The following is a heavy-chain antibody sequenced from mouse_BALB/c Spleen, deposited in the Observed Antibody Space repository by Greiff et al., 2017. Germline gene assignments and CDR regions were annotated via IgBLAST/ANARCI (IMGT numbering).Heavy chain of an antibody. D-gene: IGHD1-1*01. J-gene: IGHJ3*01. CDR1: GFSLTSYD. CDR3: VRDGDYGSSAWFAY. V-gene: IGHV2-9-2*01. Sequence: VQLVESGPRLVAPSQSLSITCTVSGFSLTSYDISWIRQPPGKGLEWLGVIWTGGGTNYNSAFMSRLSISKDNSKSQVFLKMNSLQTDDTAIYYCVRDGDYGSSAWFAYWGQGTLVTVSA. CDR2: IWTGGGT.